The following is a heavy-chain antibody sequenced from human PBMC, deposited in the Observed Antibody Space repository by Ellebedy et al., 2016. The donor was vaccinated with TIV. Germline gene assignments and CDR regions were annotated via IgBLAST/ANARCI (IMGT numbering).Heavy chain of an antibody. CDR1: RFSFSSYW. CDR2: INQDGSQK. Sequence: GESLKISCAASRFSFSSYWMSWVRQAPGEGLEWVANINQDGSQKYYVDSVTGRFTISRDNAKNSLYLQMNSLRAEDTAVYYCATDGSYGDYLSPTHAFVMWGQGTMVTVSA. CDR3: ATDGSYGDYLSPTHAFVM. D-gene: IGHD4-17*01. V-gene: IGHV3-7*01. J-gene: IGHJ3*02.